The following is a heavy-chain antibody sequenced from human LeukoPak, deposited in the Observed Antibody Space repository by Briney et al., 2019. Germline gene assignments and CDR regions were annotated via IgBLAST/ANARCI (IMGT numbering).Heavy chain of an antibody. CDR3: ARHTRDGYNSGFDC. CDR1: GYTFTGYY. J-gene: IGHJ4*02. Sequence: VASVKVSCKASGYTFTGYYMHWVRQAPGQGLEWMGWINPNSGGTNYAQKFQGRVTMTTDTSTSTAYMELRSLRSDDTAVYYCARHTRDGYNSGFDCWGQGTLVTVSS. CDR2: INPNSGGT. D-gene: IGHD5-24*01. V-gene: IGHV1-2*02.